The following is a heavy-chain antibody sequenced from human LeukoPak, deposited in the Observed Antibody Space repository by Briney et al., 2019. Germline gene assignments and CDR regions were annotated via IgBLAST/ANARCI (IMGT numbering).Heavy chain of an antibody. J-gene: IGHJ4*02. V-gene: IGHV1-18*01. Sequence: ASVKVSCKASGYTFTTYGITWVRQAPGQGLEWMGWMSAYSGHIKYAQNLQGRVTMITDTSTSTAYMELRSRRSDDTAVYSCARGLMGTTQDYWGQGTLVTVSS. CDR1: GYTFTTYG. CDR3: ARGLMGTTQDY. D-gene: IGHD2-8*01. CDR2: MSAYSGHI.